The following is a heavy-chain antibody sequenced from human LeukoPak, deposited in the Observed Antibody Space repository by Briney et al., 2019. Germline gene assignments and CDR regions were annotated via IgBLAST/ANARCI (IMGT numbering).Heavy chain of an antibody. J-gene: IGHJ3*02. D-gene: IGHD2-8*01. CDR3: ARGMAPYAFDI. CDR1: GGSISSYY. CDR2: IYYSGST. V-gene: IGHV4-59*01. Sequence: PSETLSLTCTVSGGSISSYYWSWIRQPPGKGLEWIGYIYYSGSTNYNPSLKSRVTISVDTSKNQFSLKLSSVTAADTAVYYCARGMAPYAFDIWGQGTMVTVSS.